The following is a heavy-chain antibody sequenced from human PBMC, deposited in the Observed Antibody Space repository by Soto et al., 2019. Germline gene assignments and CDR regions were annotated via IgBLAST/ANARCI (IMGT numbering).Heavy chain of an antibody. Sequence: QVQLVQSGAEVKKPGSSVKVSCKASGGTFSSYTISWVRQAPGQGLEWMGRIIPILGIANYAQKFQGRVTITADQYTSTAYMELSSLRSEDTAVYYCAREEYYYGSGAFFDYWGQGNLVTVSS. CDR2: IIPILGIA. D-gene: IGHD3-10*01. CDR1: GGTFSSYT. V-gene: IGHV1-69*08. J-gene: IGHJ4*02. CDR3: AREEYYYGSGAFFDY.